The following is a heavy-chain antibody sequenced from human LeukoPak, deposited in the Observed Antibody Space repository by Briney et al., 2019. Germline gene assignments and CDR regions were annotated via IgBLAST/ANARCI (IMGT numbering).Heavy chain of an antibody. CDR3: AREGWVGSYREVDY. V-gene: IGHV3-23*01. Sequence: GGSLRLSCAASGFTFSSYAMSWVRQAPGKGLEWVSAISGSGGSTYYADSVKGRFTISRDNSKNTLYLQMNSLRADDTAVYYCAREGWVGSYREVDYWGQGTLVTVSS. D-gene: IGHD1-26*01. CDR2: ISGSGGST. J-gene: IGHJ4*02. CDR1: GFTFSSYA.